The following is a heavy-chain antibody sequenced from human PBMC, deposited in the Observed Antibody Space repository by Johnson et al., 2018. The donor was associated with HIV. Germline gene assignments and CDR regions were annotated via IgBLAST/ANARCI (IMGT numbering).Heavy chain of an antibody. J-gene: IGHJ3*02. Sequence: VQLVESGGGVVQPGRSLRLSCAASGFTFSTYGMHWVRQAPGKGLEWVAVMWYDGSNKYYADSVKGRFTISRDNSKNTLYLQMNSLRAEVTALYYCARFENTLSNAFEIWGQGTMVTVSS. V-gene: IGHV3-33*01. CDR1: GFTFSTYG. CDR2: MWYDGSNK. D-gene: IGHD3-10*01. CDR3: ARFENTLSNAFEI.